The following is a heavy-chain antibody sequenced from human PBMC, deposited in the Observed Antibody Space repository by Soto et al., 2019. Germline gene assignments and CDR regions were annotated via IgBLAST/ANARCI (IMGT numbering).Heavy chain of an antibody. CDR1: GFTFSNAW. Sequence: PGGSLRLSCAASGFTFSNAWMSWVRQAPGKGREWVGRIKSKSDGGATDYAAPVKGRFTISRDDSKTTLYLQMDSLKAEDTAVYYCGTGSAFDIWAQGTMVTVSS. CDR2: IKSKSDGGAT. V-gene: IGHV3-15*01. CDR3: GTGSAFDI. J-gene: IGHJ3*02.